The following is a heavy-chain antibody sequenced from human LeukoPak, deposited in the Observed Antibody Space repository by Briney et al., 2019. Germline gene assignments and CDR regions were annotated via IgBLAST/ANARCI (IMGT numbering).Heavy chain of an antibody. CDR2: IYYSGST. Sequence: SAPLSLTCTASGGSISCYYCSLIRQPPRKGLEWIGFIYYSGSTNYHPPLRSRATSSVDTSKNQFSLKLSSVTAADTAVYYCARVGYSNYYYYYYMDVWGKGTTVTVSS. CDR1: GGSISCYY. J-gene: IGHJ6*03. V-gene: IGHV4-59*01. D-gene: IGHD4-11*01. CDR3: ARVGYSNYYYYYYMDV.